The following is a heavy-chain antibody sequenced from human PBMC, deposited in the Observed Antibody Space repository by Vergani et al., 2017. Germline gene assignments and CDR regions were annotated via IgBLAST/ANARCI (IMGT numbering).Heavy chain of an antibody. Sequence: QVKLQESGPGLVKPSETLSLTCTVSGASVNSYYWSWIRQPPGKGLEWMGYVSFRGDTLYGPTVKGRRTISINTSSNQFSLYLTSVTAADTAVYYCARSRIYYGAGSPDYWGQGTLVTVSS. D-gene: IGHD3-10*01. CDR3: ARSRIYYGAGSPDY. CDR2: VSFRGDT. J-gene: IGHJ4*02. V-gene: IGHV4-59*02. CDR1: GASVNSYY.